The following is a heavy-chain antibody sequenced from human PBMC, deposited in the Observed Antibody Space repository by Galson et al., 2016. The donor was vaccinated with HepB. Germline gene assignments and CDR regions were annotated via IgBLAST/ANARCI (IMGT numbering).Heavy chain of an antibody. CDR2: IYYTGST. CDR3: ARNRKTTSVRFCSGGGCYRFDS. Sequence: QVQLQESGPGLVKPSETLSLTCTVSGGSISSSSFYWGWIRQTPGKGPEWIGSIYYTGSTYYSPSLRSRVTMSVDTSKRQLSLRLGLVTAADTAVYYCARNRKTTSVRFCSGGGCYRFDSWGQGTLVTVSS. CDR1: GGSISSSSFY. D-gene: IGHD2-15*01. J-gene: IGHJ4*02. V-gene: IGHV4-39*01.